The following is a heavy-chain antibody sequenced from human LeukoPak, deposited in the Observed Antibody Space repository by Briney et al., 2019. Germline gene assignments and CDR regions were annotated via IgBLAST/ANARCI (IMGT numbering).Heavy chain of an antibody. V-gene: IGHV3-11*06. CDR3: ARTSGSLYYYGSGSYYGY. J-gene: IGHJ4*02. Sequence: GGSLRLSCAASGFTFSDYYMSWIRQAPGKGLEWVSYISSSSSYTNYADSLKGRFTISRDNAKNSLYLQMNSLRAEDTAVYYCARTSGSLYYYGSGSYYGYWGQGTLVTVSS. CDR2: ISSSSSYT. D-gene: IGHD3-10*01. CDR1: GFTFSDYY.